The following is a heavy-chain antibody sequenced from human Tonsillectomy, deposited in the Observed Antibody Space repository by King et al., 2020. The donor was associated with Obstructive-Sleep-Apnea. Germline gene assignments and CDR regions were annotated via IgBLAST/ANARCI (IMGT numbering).Heavy chain of an antibody. CDR2: IGTAGDT. CDR1: GFTFSSYD. J-gene: IGHJ6*02. CDR3: AREGKGYCSGGSCSSGYYYGMDV. D-gene: IGHD2-15*01. Sequence: VQLVESGGGLVQPGGSLRLSCAASGFTFSSYDMHWVRQATGKGLEWVSAIGTAGDTCYPGSVKGRFTISRENAKNSLYLQMNSLRAGDTAVYYCAREGKGYCSGGSCSSGYYYGMDVWGQGTTVTVSS. V-gene: IGHV3-13*01.